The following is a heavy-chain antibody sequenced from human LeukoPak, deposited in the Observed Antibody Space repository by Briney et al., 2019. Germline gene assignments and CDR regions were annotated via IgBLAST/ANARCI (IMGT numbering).Heavy chain of an antibody. CDR2: INPNSGGT. D-gene: IGHD6-13*01. Sequence: ASVKVSCKASGYTFTGYYMHWVRQAPGQGLERMGWINPNSGGTNYAQKFQGRVTMTRDTSISTAYMELSRLRSDDTAVYYCARDRGSSSWYDWFDPWGQGTLVNVSS. CDR3: ARDRGSSSWYDWFDP. V-gene: IGHV1-2*02. CDR1: GYTFTGYY. J-gene: IGHJ5*02.